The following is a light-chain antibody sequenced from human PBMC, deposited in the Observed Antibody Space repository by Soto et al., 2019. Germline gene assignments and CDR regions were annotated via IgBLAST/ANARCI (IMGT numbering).Light chain of an antibody. CDR1: SSNIGAGYD. CDR3: QSYDSSLSGYV. V-gene: IGLV1-40*01. J-gene: IGLJ1*01. CDR2: GNS. Sequence: QSVLTQPPSVSGAPGQRVTISCTGSSSNIGAGYDVHWYQQLPGTAPKLLIYGNSNRPSGVPDRFSGSKSGTSASLAITGVRPEDEADYYCQSYDSSLSGYVFGTGTKLTVL.